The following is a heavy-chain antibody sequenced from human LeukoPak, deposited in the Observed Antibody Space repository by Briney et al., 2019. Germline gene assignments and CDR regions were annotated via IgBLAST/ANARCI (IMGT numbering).Heavy chain of an antibody. V-gene: IGHV3-23*01. D-gene: IGHD5-12*01. CDR1: GFTFSSYA. J-gene: IGHJ4*02. Sequence: GGSLRLSCAASGFTFSSYAMSWVRQAPGKGLEWVSAISGSGGSTYYAGSVKGRFTISRDNSKNTLYLQMSSLRAEDTALYYCAKDLSGGDSGYELDYWGQGTLVAVSS. CDR2: ISGSGGST. CDR3: AKDLSGGDSGYELDY.